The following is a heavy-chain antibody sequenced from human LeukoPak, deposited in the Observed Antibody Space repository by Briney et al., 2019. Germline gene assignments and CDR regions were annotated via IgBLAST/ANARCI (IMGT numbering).Heavy chain of an antibody. Sequence: PGGSLRLSCAASGFTFTSYAMSWVRQAPGKGLEWVSAISGCGGSTYFADSVKGRFTITIDNSKNTLYLQMNSLRAEDTAVYYCAKDRTYYYGSGSPHAFDIWGQGTMVTVSS. CDR3: AKDRTYYYGSGSPHAFDI. CDR2: ISGCGGST. CDR1: GFTFTSYA. V-gene: IGHV3-23*01. J-gene: IGHJ3*02. D-gene: IGHD3-10*01.